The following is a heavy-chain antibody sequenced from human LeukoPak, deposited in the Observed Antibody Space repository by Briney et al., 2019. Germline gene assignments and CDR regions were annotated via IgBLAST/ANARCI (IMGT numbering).Heavy chain of an antibody. Sequence: GGSLRLSCAASGFTFSSYAMSWVRQAPGKGLEWVSAISGSGGSTYYADSVKGRFTISRDNAKNSLYLQMNSLRDEDTAVYYCARASIVTYYDFWSGYSDNWFDPWGQGTLVTVSS. D-gene: IGHD3-3*01. V-gene: IGHV3-23*01. CDR1: GFTFSSYA. CDR3: ARASIVTYYDFWSGYSDNWFDP. CDR2: ISGSGGST. J-gene: IGHJ5*02.